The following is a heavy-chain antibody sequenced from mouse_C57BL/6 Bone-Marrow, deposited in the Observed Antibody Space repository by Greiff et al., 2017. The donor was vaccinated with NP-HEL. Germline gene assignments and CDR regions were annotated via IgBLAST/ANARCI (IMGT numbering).Heavy chain of an antibody. V-gene: IGHV1-19*01. Sequence: EVQGVESGPVLVKPGASVKMSCKASGYTFTDYYMNWVKQSHGKSLEWIGVINPYNGGTSYNQKFKGKATLTVDKSSSTAYMELNSLTSEDSAVYYCARWLPDYFDYWGQGTTLTVSS. D-gene: IGHD2-2*01. CDR2: INPYNGGT. J-gene: IGHJ2*01. CDR3: ARWLPDYFDY. CDR1: GYTFTDYY.